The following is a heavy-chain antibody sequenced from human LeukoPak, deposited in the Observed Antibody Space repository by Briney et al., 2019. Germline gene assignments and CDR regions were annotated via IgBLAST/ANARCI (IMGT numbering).Heavy chain of an antibody. CDR2: ISSNGGST. CDR1: GFTFSSYD. Sequence: GGSLRLSCAASGFTFSSYDMHWVRQAPGKGLEYVSAISSNGGSTYYANSVKGRFTISRDNSKNTLYLQMGSLRAEDMAVYYCARDRPSDYWGQGTLVTVSP. V-gene: IGHV3-64*01. J-gene: IGHJ4*02. CDR3: ARDRPSDY.